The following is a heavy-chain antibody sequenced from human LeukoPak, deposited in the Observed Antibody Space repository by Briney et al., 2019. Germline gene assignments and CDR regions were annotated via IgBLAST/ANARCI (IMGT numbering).Heavy chain of an antibody. CDR1: GGSISSGSYY. Sequence: PSETLSLTCTVSGGSISSGSYYWSWIRQPAGKGLEWIGRIYTSGSTNYNPSLKSRVTISVDTSKNQFSLKLSSVTAADTAVYYCAREGGYFDWLYHYFDYWGQGTLVTVSS. V-gene: IGHV4-61*02. CDR2: IYTSGST. D-gene: IGHD3-9*01. CDR3: AREGGYFDWLYHYFDY. J-gene: IGHJ4*01.